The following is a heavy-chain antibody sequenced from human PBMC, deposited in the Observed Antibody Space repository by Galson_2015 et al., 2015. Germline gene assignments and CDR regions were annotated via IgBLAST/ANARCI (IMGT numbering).Heavy chain of an antibody. V-gene: IGHV6-1*01. J-gene: IGHJ3*02. CDR1: GDSVSSHSAA. CDR3: ARGNRGAFDI. CDR2: TLYRSKWYN. Sequence: CAISGDSVSSHSAAWNRIRQSPSRGLEWLGRTLYRSKWYNDYAVSVKSRITINPDTSKNQFSLQLNSVTPEDTAVYYCARGNRGAFDIWGQGTMVTVSS. D-gene: IGHD1-14*01.